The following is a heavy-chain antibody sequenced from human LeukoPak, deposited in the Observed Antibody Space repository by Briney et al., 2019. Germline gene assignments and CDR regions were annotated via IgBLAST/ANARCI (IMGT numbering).Heavy chain of an antibody. D-gene: IGHD3-3*01. CDR3: ASHYDFWSGYIGIDY. Sequence: GGSLRLSCAASGFTFSDYYMSWIRQAPGKGLEWVSVIYSNGNTYYADSVKGRFTISRDNSKNTLYLQMNSLRAEDTAVYYCASHYDFWSGYIGIDYWGQGTLVTVSS. J-gene: IGHJ4*02. CDR1: GFTFSDYY. V-gene: IGHV3-53*01. CDR2: IYSNGNT.